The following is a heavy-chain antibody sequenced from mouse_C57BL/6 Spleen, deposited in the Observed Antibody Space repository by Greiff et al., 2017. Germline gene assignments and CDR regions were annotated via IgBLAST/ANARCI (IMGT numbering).Heavy chain of an antibody. CDR2: IDPNSGGN. CDR1: GYTFTSYW. Sequence: VQLQQPGAELVKPGASVKLSCKASGYTFTSYWMHWVKQRPGRGLEWIGRIDPNSGGNKYNEKFKSKATLTVDKPSSTAYMQLSSLTSEDSAVYYCAREKGWGNFYFDYWGQGTTLTVSS. V-gene: IGHV1-72*01. J-gene: IGHJ2*01. CDR3: AREKGWGNFYFDY. D-gene: IGHD2-1*01.